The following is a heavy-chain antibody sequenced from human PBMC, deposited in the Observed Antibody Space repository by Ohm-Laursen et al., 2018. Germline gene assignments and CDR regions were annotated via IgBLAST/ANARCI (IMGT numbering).Heavy chain of an antibody. J-gene: IGHJ5*02. CDR3: ARQEGYCSSTSCYEVWFDP. V-gene: IGHV4-4*07. D-gene: IGHD2-2*01. CDR2: IYTSGIT. CDR1: GGSLSGYY. Sequence: GTLSLTCSVSGGSLSGYYWNWIRQPAGKGLEWIGRIYTSGITNYSPSLKSRVTMSVDTSKNQFSLMLTSVTAADTAVYYCARQEGYCSSTSCYEVWFDPWGQGTLVTVSS.